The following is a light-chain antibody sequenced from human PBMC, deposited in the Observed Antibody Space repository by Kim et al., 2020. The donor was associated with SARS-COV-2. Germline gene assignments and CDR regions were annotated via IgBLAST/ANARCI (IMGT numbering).Light chain of an antibody. CDR1: SLRSYY. V-gene: IGLV3-19*01. CDR3: NSRDSNDYVV. Sequence: SSELTQDPAVSVALGQTVRITCQGDSLRSYYATWYQQKPGQAPQVVIYGKDNRPSGLPDRFSGSSSGNTAYLTITGTQAGDEADYYCNSRDSNDYVVFGGGTKVTVL. J-gene: IGLJ2*01. CDR2: GKD.